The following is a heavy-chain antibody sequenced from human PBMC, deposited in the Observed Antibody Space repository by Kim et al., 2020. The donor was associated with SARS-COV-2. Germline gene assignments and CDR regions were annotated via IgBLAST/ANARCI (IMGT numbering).Heavy chain of an antibody. V-gene: IGHV3-30*18. D-gene: IGHD5-12*01. CDR2: ISYDGSNK. CDR3: AKGNIVATIRGGMDV. CDR1: GFTFSSYG. Sequence: GGSLRLSCAASGFTFSSYGMHWVRQAPGKGLEWVAVISYDGSNKYYADSVKGRFTISRDNSKNTLYLQMNSLRAEDTAVYYCAKGNIVATIRGGMDVWGQGTTVTVSS. J-gene: IGHJ6*02.